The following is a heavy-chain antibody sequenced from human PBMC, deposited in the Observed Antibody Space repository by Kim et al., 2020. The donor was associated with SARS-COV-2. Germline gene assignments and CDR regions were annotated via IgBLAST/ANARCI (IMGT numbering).Heavy chain of an antibody. D-gene: IGHD1-26*01. CDR3: ARTSYSGSYYFDY. Sequence: SETLSLTCAVYGGSFSGYYWSWIRQPPGKGLEWIGEINHSGSTNYNPSLKSRVTISVDTSKNQFSLKLSSMTAADTAVYYCARTSYSGSYYFDYWGQGTLVTVSS. V-gene: IGHV4-34*01. CDR1: GGSFSGYY. J-gene: IGHJ4*02. CDR2: INHSGST.